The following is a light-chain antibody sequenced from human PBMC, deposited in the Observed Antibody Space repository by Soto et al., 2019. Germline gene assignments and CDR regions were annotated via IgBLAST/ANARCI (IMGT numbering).Light chain of an antibody. Sequence: QAVVTQPPSASGTPGQRVTIFCSGSSSNIGTNTVIWYQQLPGAAPKLLIYSDNQRPSGVPDRFSGSKSGTPASLAISGLQFGGEGVYYCAAGGVSFVVFGGGTKLPVL. CDR2: SDN. V-gene: IGLV1-44*01. J-gene: IGLJ2*01. CDR3: AAGGVSFVV. CDR1: SSNIGTNT.